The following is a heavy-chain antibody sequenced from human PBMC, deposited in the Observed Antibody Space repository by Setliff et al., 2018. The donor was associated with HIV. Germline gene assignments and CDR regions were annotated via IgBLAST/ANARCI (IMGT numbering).Heavy chain of an antibody. Sequence: SETLSLTCTVSGDSINTHYWSWIRQPPGKGLEWIGCISHSGNTNFNPSLNSRVTISLDTSKNQFSLRLTSLTAADTAIHYCARSTVGAGASFPWGRGSLVTVSS. D-gene: IGHD1-26*01. V-gene: IGHV4-59*11. CDR2: ISHSGNT. CDR3: ARSTVGAGASFP. J-gene: IGHJ5*02. CDR1: GDSINTHY.